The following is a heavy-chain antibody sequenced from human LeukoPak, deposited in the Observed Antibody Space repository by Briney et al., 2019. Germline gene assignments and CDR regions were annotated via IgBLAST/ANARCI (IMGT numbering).Heavy chain of an antibody. CDR1: GFTFSSYE. D-gene: IGHD2-2*01. J-gene: IGHJ4*02. V-gene: IGHV3-48*03. CDR3: AREAFEYCSSSSCPSHFDY. Sequence: GGSLRLSCAASGFTFSSYEMNWVRQAPGKGLEWGSYISSSGSTIYYADSVEGRFTISRDNARNSLSLQMNSLRADDTAVYYCAREAFEYCSSSSCPSHFDYWGLGTLVTVSS. CDR2: ISSSGSTI.